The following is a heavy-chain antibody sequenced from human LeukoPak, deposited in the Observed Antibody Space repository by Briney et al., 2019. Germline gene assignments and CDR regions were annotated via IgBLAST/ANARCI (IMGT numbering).Heavy chain of an antibody. CDR1: GFTFSSYW. Sequence: GGSLRLSCAASGFTFSSYWVHWVRQAPGKGLVWVSRINSDGSSTSYADSVRGRFTISRDNAKNTLYLQMNSLRAEDTAVYYCARGYCSSTSCPKDYHFDYWGQGTLVTVAS. CDR2: INSDGSST. J-gene: IGHJ4*02. CDR3: ARGYCSSTSCPKDYHFDY. V-gene: IGHV3-74*01. D-gene: IGHD2-2*01.